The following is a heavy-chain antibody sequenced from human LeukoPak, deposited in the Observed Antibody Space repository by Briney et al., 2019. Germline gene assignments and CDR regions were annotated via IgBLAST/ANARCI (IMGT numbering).Heavy chain of an antibody. D-gene: IGHD1-1*01. CDR1: GFTFSRYA. Sequence: GGSLRLSCAAPGFTFSRYAMGWVRQAPGKGLEWVSGMSGSHSTTYYPDSVKGRFTISRDNSKNTLYLQMNGLTAEDTATYYCTKLDPRGNGNNLDTFDVWGQGTMVTVSS. CDR2: MSGSHSTT. J-gene: IGHJ3*01. V-gene: IGHV3-23*01. CDR3: TKLDPRGNGNNLDTFDV.